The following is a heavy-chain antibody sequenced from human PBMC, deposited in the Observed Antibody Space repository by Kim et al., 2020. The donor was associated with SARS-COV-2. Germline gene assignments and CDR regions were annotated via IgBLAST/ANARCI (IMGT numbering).Heavy chain of an antibody. D-gene: IGHD6-13*01. Sequence: GGSLRLSCAASVFTFSSYWMSWVRQAPGKGLEWVANIKQDGSEKYYVDSVKGRFTISRDNAKNSLYLQMNSLRAEDTAVYYCARAKGIAAAAYWGQGTLVTVSS. J-gene: IGHJ4*02. CDR2: IKQDGSEK. V-gene: IGHV3-7*01. CDR1: VFTFSSYW. CDR3: ARAKGIAAAAY.